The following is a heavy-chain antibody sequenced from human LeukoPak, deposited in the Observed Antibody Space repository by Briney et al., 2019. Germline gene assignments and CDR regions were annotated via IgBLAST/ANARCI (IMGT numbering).Heavy chain of an antibody. CDR1: GGSFRGYY. CDR2: INHSGST. V-gene: IGHV4-34*01. CDR3: ASISRSSSWYYMDL. J-gene: IGHJ6*03. D-gene: IGHD6-13*01. Sequence: SETLSLTCAVYGGSFRGYYWSWIRQPPGKGLEWIGEINHSGSTNYNPSLKSRVTISVDTSKNQFSLKLSSVTAADTAVYYCASISRSSSWYYMDLWGKGTTVTVSS.